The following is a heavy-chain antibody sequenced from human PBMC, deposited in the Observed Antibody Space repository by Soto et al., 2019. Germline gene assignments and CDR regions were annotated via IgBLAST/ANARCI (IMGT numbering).Heavy chain of an antibody. CDR1: GFTFSSYA. CDR2: ISGSGGST. D-gene: IGHD5-18*01. V-gene: IGHV3-23*01. J-gene: IGHJ4*02. Sequence: GGSLRLSCAAPGFTFSSYAMSWVRQAPGKGLEWVSAISGSGGSTYYADSVKGRFTISRDNSKNTLYLQMNSLRAEDTAVYYCAKDRGYSYGQRVFDYWGQGTLVTVSS. CDR3: AKDRGYSYGQRVFDY.